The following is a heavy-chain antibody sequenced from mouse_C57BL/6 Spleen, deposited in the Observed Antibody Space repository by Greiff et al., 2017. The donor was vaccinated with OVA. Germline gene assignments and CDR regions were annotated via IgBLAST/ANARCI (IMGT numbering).Heavy chain of an antibody. J-gene: IGHJ2*01. CDR2: IDPSDSET. D-gene: IGHD1-1*01. CDR3: AGWDYYGSSSYYFDY. Sequence: VQLQQPGAELVRPGSSVKLSCKASGYTFTSYWMHWVKQRPIQGLEWIGNIDPSDSETHYNQKFKDKATLTVDKSSSTAYMQLSSLTSEDSAVYYCAGWDYYGSSSYYFDYWGQGTTLTVSS. CDR1: GYTFTSYW. V-gene: IGHV1-52*01.